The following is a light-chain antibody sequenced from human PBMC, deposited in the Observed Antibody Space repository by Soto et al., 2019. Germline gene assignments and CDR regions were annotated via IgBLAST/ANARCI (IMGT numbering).Light chain of an antibody. V-gene: IGLV7-46*01. CDR1: TGAVTSDHY. Sequence: QAVVTQEPSLTVSPGGTVTLTCGSSTGAVTSDHYPYWFQQKPGQAPRTLVFDTSNKHSWTPARFSGSVFGGKAALTLSGAQPEDEAEYYCSLLYSGDFVFGGGTKLTVL. CDR2: DTS. J-gene: IGLJ2*01. CDR3: SLLYSGDFV.